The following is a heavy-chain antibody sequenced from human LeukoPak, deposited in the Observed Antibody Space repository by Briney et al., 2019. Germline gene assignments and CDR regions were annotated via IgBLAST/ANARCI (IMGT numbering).Heavy chain of an antibody. CDR3: AREASGSYFHN. CDR2: IRTDDST. D-gene: IGHD1-26*01. Sequence: GGSLRLSCAASGFIVGNSYMSWVRQAPGKGLEWISLIRTDDSTYYADSVKGRFTISGDTSRNTLYLQMNILRAEDTAVYYCAREASGSYFHNWGQGTLVTVSS. J-gene: IGHJ1*01. CDR1: GFIVGNSY. V-gene: IGHV3-53*01.